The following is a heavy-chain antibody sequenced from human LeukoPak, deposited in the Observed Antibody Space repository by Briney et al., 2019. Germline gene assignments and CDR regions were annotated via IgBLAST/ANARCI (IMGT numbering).Heavy chain of an antibody. CDR3: ARVVDGYNRD. CDR1: GGSISSYY. D-gene: IGHD5-12*01. V-gene: IGHV4-59*01. Sequence: KTSETLSLTCTVSGGSISSYYWSWIRQPPGKGLEWIGYIYYSGSTNYNPSLKGRVTISVDTSKNQFSLKLSSVTAADTAVYYCARVVDGYNRDWGQGTLVTVSS. J-gene: IGHJ4*02. CDR2: IYYSGST.